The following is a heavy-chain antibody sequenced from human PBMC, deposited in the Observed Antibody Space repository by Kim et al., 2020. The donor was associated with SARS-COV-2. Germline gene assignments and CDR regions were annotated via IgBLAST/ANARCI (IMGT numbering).Heavy chain of an antibody. D-gene: IGHD1-26*01. CDR2: INIDGTST. CDR1: GFTFSSHW. J-gene: IGHJ4*02. Sequence: GGSLRLSCAASGFTFSSHWMHWVRQAPGKGLVWVSLINIDGTSTTYADSVKGRFTISRDNAKNTLYLQMNRLRAEDTAVYYCTRGGEVSRLSGIYGDCWGPGALVAVSS. V-gene: IGHV3-74*01. CDR3: TRGGEVSRLSGIYGDC.